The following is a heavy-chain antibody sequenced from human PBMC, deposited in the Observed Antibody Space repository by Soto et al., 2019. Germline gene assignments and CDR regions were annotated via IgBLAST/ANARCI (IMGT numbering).Heavy chain of an antibody. CDR3: ARHKKQWLVP. D-gene: IGHD6-19*01. J-gene: IGHJ5*02. CDR1: GYSFTSYW. V-gene: IGHV5-10-1*01. Sequence: GESLKISCKGSGYSFTSYWISWVRQMPGKGLEWMGRIDPSDSYTNYSPSFQGRVTISADKSISTAYLQWSSLKASDTAMYYCARHKKQWLVPWGQGTLDTVSS. CDR2: IDPSDSYT.